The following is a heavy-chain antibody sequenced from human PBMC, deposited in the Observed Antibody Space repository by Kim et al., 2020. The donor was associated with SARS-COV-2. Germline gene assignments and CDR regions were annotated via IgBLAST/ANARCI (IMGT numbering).Heavy chain of an antibody. D-gene: IGHD5-18*01. J-gene: IGHJ4*02. V-gene: IGHV1-2*02. Sequence: ASVKVSCKASGYTFTGYYMHWVRQAPGQGLEWMGWINPNSGGTNYAQKFQGRVTMTRDTSISTAYMELSRLRSDDTAVYYCARDRTEDTAMVPDYWGQGTLVTVSS. CDR2: INPNSGGT. CDR1: GYTFTGYY. CDR3: ARDRTEDTAMVPDY.